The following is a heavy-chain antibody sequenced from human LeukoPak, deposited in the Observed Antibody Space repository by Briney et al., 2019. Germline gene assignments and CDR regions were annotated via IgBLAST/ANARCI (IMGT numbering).Heavy chain of an antibody. V-gene: IGHV3-30*02. J-gene: IGHJ4*02. Sequence: GGSLRLSCAASGFTFSSYGMHWVRQAPGKGLEWVAFIRYDGSNKYYADSVKGRFTISRDNSKNTLYLQMNSLRAEDTAVYYCAKDLGIVGSAFDYWGQGTLVTVSS. CDR2: IRYDGSNK. D-gene: IGHD3-22*01. CDR3: AKDLGIVGSAFDY. CDR1: GFTFSSYG.